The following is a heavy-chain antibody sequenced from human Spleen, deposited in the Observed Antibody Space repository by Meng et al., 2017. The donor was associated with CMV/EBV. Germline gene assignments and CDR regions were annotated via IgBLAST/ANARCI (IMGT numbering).Heavy chain of an antibody. J-gene: IGHJ4*02. CDR2: ISSSSSYI. D-gene: IGHD1-26*01. Sequence: GESLKISCAASGFTFSSYSMNWVRQAPGKGLEWVSSISSSSSYIYYADSVKGRFTISRDNAKNSLYLQMNSLRAEDTAVYYCARGRGGGTFDYWGQGTLVTVSS. CDR3: ARGRGGGTFDY. V-gene: IGHV3-21*01. CDR1: GFTFSSYS.